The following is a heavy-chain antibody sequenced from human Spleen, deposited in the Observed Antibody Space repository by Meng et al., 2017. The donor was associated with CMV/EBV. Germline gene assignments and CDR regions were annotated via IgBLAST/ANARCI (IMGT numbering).Heavy chain of an antibody. V-gene: IGHV1-69*05. CDR1: GGTFDRHV. D-gene: IGHD3-16*01. J-gene: IGHJ6*02. CDR3: ARVRLRDTQRFFYGMDV. Sequence: SVKVSCKASGGTFDRHVISWVRQAPGQGLEWMGGVIPLFGTADYAQKFQGRVTITTDESTGTSYLELGRLRSEDTAVYCCARVRLRDTQRFFYGMDVWGQGTTVTVSS. CDR2: VIPLFGTA.